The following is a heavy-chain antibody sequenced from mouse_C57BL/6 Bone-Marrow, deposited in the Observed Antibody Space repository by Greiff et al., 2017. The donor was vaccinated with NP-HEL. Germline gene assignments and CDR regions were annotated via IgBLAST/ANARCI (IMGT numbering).Heavy chain of an antibody. J-gene: IGHJ4*01. CDR3: ARSIITTVVARMAMDY. CDR2: ISYDGSN. V-gene: IGHV3-6*01. CDR1: GYSITSGYY. D-gene: IGHD1-1*01. Sequence: EVKLLESGPGLVKPSQSLSLTCSVTGYSITSGYYWNWIWQFPGNKLEWMGYISYDGSNNYNPSLKNRISITRDTSKNQFFLKLNSVTTEDTATYYCARSIITTVVARMAMDYWGQGTSVTVSS.